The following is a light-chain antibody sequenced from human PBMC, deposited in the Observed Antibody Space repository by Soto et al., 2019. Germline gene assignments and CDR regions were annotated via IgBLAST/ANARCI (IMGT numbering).Light chain of an antibody. CDR3: SSYTWSPTLYA. V-gene: IGLV2-23*01. J-gene: IGLJ1*01. CDR1: SSDVGNFEN. Sequence: QSALTQPASVSGTPGQSITISCASSDVGNFENISWYQQHPGKGPKLIIYEDTRRPSGISGRFSGSKSGNTASLTISGLQAEDEADYYCSSYTWSPTLYAFAPGTKLTVL. CDR2: EDT.